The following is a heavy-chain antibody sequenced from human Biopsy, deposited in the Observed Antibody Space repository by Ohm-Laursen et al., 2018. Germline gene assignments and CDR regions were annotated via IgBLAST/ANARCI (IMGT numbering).Heavy chain of an antibody. CDR3: ARAGTAINGNSLGFDP. Sequence: TLSLTCTVSRDSISNYYWTWIRQSPGKGLEWIGYIYYTGSTNYNPSIKSRVTISVDTSKNQFSLKLNSVTAADTAVYYCARAGTAINGNSLGFDPWGQGTLVTVSS. CDR2: IYYTGST. CDR1: RDSISNYY. J-gene: IGHJ5*02. V-gene: IGHV4-59*12. D-gene: IGHD1-20*01.